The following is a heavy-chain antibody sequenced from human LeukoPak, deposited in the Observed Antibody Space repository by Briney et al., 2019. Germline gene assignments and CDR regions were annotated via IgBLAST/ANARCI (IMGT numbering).Heavy chain of an antibody. V-gene: IGHV3-66*02. Sequence: VGSLRLSCAPSGFTVSSNYMSWVRQAPGKGLEWVSVIYSGGSTYYADSVKGRFTISRDNSKNTLYLQMNSLRAEDTAVYYCARSYSSGCFDYWGQGTLVTVSA. D-gene: IGHD6-19*01. CDR2: IYSGGST. CDR3: ARSYSSGCFDY. J-gene: IGHJ4*02. CDR1: GFTVSSNY.